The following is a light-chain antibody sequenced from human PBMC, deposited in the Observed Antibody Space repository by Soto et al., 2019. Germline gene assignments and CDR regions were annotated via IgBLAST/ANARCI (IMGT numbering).Light chain of an antibody. CDR2: DVS. Sequence: QSVLTRPASVSGSPGQSITISCTGTGSDVGGYNYVSWYQQHPGKAPKLMIYDVSNRPSGVSNRFSGSKSGNTASLTISGLQAEDEADYYCSSYTSSSTLYVFGTGTKVTVL. CDR1: GSDVGGYNY. V-gene: IGLV2-14*01. J-gene: IGLJ1*01. CDR3: SSYTSSSTLYV.